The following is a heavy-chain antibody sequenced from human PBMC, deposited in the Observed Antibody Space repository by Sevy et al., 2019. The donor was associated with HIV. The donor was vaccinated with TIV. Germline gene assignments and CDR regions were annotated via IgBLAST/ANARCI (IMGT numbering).Heavy chain of an antibody. J-gene: IGHJ4*01. CDR3: AKSSQKTFLFTDY. Sequence: ASVKVSCKASGYIFTDHYIHWVRQAPGQGLEWMGWINPKIGGTNYAQQFQGRVTMTSDTSISPAFMELNSLTSDDTAVYFCAKSSQKTFLFTDYWGQGALVTVSS. D-gene: IGHD2-2*01. V-gene: IGHV1-2*02. CDR2: INPKIGGT. CDR1: GYIFTDHY.